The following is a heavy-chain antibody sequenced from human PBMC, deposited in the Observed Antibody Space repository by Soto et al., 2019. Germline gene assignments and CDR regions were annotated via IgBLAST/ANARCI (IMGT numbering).Heavy chain of an antibody. CDR2: ISGSGGST. CDR1: GFTFSSYA. Sequence: EVQQLESGGGLVQPGGSLRLSCAASGFTFSSYAMSWVRQAPGKGLEWVSAISGSGGSTYYADCVKGRFTISRDNYKNTLYLQMNSLSAEDTAVYYCAKDSQDQGSSSWYPCYFDQWGQGTLVTVAS. V-gene: IGHV3-23*01. D-gene: IGHD6-13*01. CDR3: AKDSQDQGSSSWYPCYFDQ. J-gene: IGHJ4*02.